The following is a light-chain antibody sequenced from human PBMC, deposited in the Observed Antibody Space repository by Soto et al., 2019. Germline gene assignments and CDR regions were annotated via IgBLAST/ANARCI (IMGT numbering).Light chain of an antibody. V-gene: IGKV1-39*01. J-gene: IGKJ1*01. CDR2: ATS. CDR1: QSMSHY. Sequence: DIQMTQSPSSLSASVGDRVTITCRASQSMSHYLNWYQQKPGTAPNLLIYATSNLQSGVPSRFSGSGSGTEFTLTISSLQPDDFATYYCQQTDRSPWTFGPGTMVEVK. CDR3: QQTDRSPWT.